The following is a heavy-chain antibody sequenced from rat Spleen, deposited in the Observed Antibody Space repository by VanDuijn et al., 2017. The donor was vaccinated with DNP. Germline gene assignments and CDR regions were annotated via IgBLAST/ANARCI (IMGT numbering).Heavy chain of an antibody. J-gene: IGHJ1*01. Sequence: QVQLKESGPGLVQPSQTLSLTCTVSGFSLTSYGVSWVRQPPGKGLEWIAAITSGVSTHYNLALKSRLSISRDTSKSQVFLKMNSLQTEDTAIYFCTRANWDWYFDFWGPGTMVTVSS. CDR1: GFSLTSYG. D-gene: IGHD5-1*01. CDR3: TRANWDWYFDF. CDR2: ITSGVST. V-gene: IGHV2S12*01.